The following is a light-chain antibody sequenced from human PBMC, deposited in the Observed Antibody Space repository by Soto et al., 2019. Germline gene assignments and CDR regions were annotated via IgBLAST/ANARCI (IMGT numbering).Light chain of an antibody. V-gene: IGKV1-39*01. CDR2: AAS. CDR3: QQSYHTTRT. Sequence: DIQMTHSPSSLSESAGDRVTITCRASQGISTYLNWYQQKPGKAPKLLIYAASSLQSGVPSRFSGSGSETDFTLTISSLQPEDFATYSCQQSYHTTRTFGHVSKVDIX. J-gene: IGKJ1*01. CDR1: QGISTY.